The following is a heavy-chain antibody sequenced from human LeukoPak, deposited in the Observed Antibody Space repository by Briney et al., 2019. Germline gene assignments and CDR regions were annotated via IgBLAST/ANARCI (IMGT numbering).Heavy chain of an antibody. Sequence: GGSLRLSCVASGFIFNKHAMSWVRQAPGKGLEWVSGLSGSGSSTDYADSVKGRFTVSRDNSKNTLFLQMNSLRAEDTAIYYCAKERDYGPADYWGQGTLVTVSS. CDR1: GFIFNKHA. CDR2: LSGSGSST. J-gene: IGHJ4*02. V-gene: IGHV3-23*01. D-gene: IGHD4/OR15-4a*01. CDR3: AKERDYGPADY.